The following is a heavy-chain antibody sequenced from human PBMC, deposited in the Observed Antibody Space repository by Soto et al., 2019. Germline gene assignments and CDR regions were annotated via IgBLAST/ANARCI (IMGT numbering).Heavy chain of an antibody. Sequence: ASVKVSCKASGYTFTGYYMHWVRQAPGQGLEWMGWINPNSGGTNYAQKFQGWVTMTRDTSISTAYMELSRLRSDDTAVYYCARGGPNADPVSVAGTGCAFADWGKGTLVTVSS. CDR1: GYTFTGYY. CDR3: ARGGPNADPVSVAGTGCAFAD. CDR2: INPNSGGT. J-gene: IGHJ4*02. D-gene: IGHD6-19*01. V-gene: IGHV1-2*04.